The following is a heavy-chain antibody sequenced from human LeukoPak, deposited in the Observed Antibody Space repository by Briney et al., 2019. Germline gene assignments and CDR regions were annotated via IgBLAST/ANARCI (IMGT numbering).Heavy chain of an antibody. CDR2: INPNSGGT. D-gene: IGHD2-21*01. Sequence: ASVKVSFKTSGCTFTDYYMHWVRQAPGQGLEWMGWINPNSGGTSSAQKFQGRVTMTRDTSITTVYMEVSWLTSDDTAIYYCARADRLHGGPYLIGPWGQGTLVTVSS. CDR1: GCTFTDYY. V-gene: IGHV1-2*02. J-gene: IGHJ5*02. CDR3: ARADRLHGGPYLIGP.